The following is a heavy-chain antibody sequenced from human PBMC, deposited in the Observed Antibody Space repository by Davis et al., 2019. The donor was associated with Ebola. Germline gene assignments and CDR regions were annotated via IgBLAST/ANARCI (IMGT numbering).Heavy chain of an antibody. D-gene: IGHD6-6*01. J-gene: IGHJ4*02. CDR1: GFTFSSYA. CDR2: ISGSSGST. V-gene: IGHV3-23*01. CDR3: VTPFSSSPSH. Sequence: GGSLRLSCAASGFTFSSYAMSWVRQAPGKGLEWVSVISGSSGSTYYADFVKGRFTISRDNAKGSLYLQMNSLSDEDTAVYYCVTPFSSSPSHWGQGTLVTVSS.